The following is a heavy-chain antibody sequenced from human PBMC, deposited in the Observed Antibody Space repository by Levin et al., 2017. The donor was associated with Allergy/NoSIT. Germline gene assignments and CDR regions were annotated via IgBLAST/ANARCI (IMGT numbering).Heavy chain of an antibody. CDR3: ARGLYSNHPGGMDV. J-gene: IGHJ6*02. V-gene: IGHV4-4*07. CDR1: GGSISSYY. D-gene: IGHD4-11*01. Sequence: GSLRLSCTVSGGSISSYYWSWIRQPAGKGLEWIGRIYTSGSTNYNPSLKSRVTMSVDTSKNQFSLKLSSVTAADTAVYYCARGLYSNHPGGMDVWGQGTTVTVSS. CDR2: IYTSGST.